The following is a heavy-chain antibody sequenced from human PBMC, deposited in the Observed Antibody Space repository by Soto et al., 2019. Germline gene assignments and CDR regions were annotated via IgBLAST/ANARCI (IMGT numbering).Heavy chain of an antibody. CDR2: IYYSGST. CDR3: ARPVITGTTAFDI. D-gene: IGHD1-7*01. CDR1: GGSISSGGYY. Sequence: PSETLSLTCTVSGGSISSGGYYWSWIRQHPGKGLEWIGYIYYSGSTYYNPSLKSRVTISVDTSKNQFSLKLSSVTAADTAVYYCARPVITGTTAFDIWGQGTMVTVSS. V-gene: IGHV4-31*03. J-gene: IGHJ3*02.